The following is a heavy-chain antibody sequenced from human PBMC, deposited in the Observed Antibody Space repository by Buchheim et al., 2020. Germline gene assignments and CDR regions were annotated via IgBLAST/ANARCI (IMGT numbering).Heavy chain of an antibody. CDR3: ARDGTTTVTLIPYYYYYGMDV. J-gene: IGHJ6*02. V-gene: IGHV3-74*01. D-gene: IGHD4-17*01. Sequence: EVQLVESGGGLVQPGGSLRLSCASSGFTFSSYWMHWVRHAPGKGLVWVSRINSDGSSTSYADSVKGRFTIPRDNAKNTLYLQMNSLRAEDTAVYYCARDGTTTVTLIPYYYYYGMDVWGQGTT. CDR1: GFTFSSYW. CDR2: INSDGSST.